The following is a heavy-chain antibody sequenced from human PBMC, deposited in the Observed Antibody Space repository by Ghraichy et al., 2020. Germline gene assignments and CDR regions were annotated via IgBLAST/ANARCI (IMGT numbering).Heavy chain of an antibody. CDR1: GFTSSSYA. D-gene: IGHD6-13*01. V-gene: IGHV3-23*01. CDR2: ISGNGGNT. CDR3: ARRSSWFYGRFDP. Sequence: GGSLRLSCATSGFTSSSYAMSWVRQAPGKGLEGVSSISGNGGNTDYADSVKGRFTISRDNSKSTLYLQMNSLRVEDTAVYYCARRSSWFYGRFDPWGQGTLVTVSS. J-gene: IGHJ5*02.